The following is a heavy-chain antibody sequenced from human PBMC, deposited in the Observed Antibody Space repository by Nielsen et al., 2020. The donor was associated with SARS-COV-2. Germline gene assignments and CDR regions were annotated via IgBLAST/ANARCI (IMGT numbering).Heavy chain of an antibody. CDR3: AREDLYYYGSGSYI. Sequence: GESLKISCAASGFTFSSYSMNWVRQAPGKGLEWVSSISSSSSYIYYADSVKGRFTISRDNAKNSLYLQMNSLRAEDTAVYYCAREDLYYYGSGSYIWGQGTLVTVSS. D-gene: IGHD3-10*01. CDR1: GFTFSSYS. CDR2: ISSSSSYI. V-gene: IGHV3-21*01. J-gene: IGHJ4*02.